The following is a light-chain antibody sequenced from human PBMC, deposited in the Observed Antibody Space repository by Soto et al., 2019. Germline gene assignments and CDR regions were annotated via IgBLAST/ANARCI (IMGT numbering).Light chain of an antibody. V-gene: IGKV3-15*01. CDR1: QSVSIK. Sequence: EVVLTQSPATLSVSPGERATLSCRASQSVSIKLAWYQQKPGQAHRLIIYDTSTRATGIPARFSGSGSGTEFTLTISSLQSEDFAVYYCQQYKKWPTITFGQGTRLEIK. CDR3: QQYKKWPTIT. CDR2: DTS. J-gene: IGKJ5*01.